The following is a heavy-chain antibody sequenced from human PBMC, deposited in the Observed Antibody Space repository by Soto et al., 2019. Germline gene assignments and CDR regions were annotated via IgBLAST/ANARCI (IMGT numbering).Heavy chain of an antibody. J-gene: IGHJ4*02. V-gene: IGHV3-23*01. CDR1: GFTVSTYT. CDR3: ARDRQPDGIWTFDD. CDR2: IFSGGVTT. D-gene: IGHD2-15*01. Sequence: GGSLRLSCSASGFTVSTYTMGWVRLAPGKGLEWVSTIFSGGVTTKYADSVTGRFSISRDNSKNILYLQMNSLGVDDTAVYYCARDRQPDGIWTFDDWGRGILVPVSS.